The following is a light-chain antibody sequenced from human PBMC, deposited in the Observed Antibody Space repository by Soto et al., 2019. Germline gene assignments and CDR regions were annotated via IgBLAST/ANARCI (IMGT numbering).Light chain of an antibody. V-gene: IGKV3-20*01. CDR1: QSVSSSY. CDR2: GAS. Sequence: EIVLTQSPGTLSLSPGERDTLSCRASQSVSSSYLAWYQQKPGQAPRLLIYGASRRATGIPDRFSGSGSGTDFTLTISRLEPEDFAVYYCHEYGSSPRPFGPGPKVDIK. J-gene: IGKJ1*01. CDR3: HEYGSSPRP.